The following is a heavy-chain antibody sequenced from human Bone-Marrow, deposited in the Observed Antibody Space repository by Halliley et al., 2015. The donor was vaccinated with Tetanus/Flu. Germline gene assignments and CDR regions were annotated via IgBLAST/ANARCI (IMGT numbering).Heavy chain of an antibody. J-gene: IGHJ4*02. CDR1: GFTFSRDA. V-gene: IGHV3-23*01. CDR2: ISHSVDHT. D-gene: IGHD3-22*01. CDR3: AKWASYDNSGHCGPRFDS. Sequence: TASGFTFSRDAMSWVRQAPGKGLEWVSSISHSVDHTFYADSVKGRFIVSRDNSKNTLYLLMSSLRAEDTAVYYCAKWASYDNSGHCGPRFDSWGQGALVTVSS.